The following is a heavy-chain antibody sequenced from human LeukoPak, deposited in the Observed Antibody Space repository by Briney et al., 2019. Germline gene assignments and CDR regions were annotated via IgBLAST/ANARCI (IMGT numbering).Heavy chain of an antibody. CDR1: GFTFSTYG. D-gene: IGHD2-21*01. V-gene: IGHV3-30*18. Sequence: GGSLRLSCAASGFTFSTYGMHWVRHAPGKGLEWVAVISYDGSNEYYADSVEGRFTISRDNSKNTLYLQMSSLRAEDTAVYYCAKEFNRGLPDYWGQGTLVTVPS. CDR3: AKEFNRGLPDY. CDR2: ISYDGSNE. J-gene: IGHJ4*02.